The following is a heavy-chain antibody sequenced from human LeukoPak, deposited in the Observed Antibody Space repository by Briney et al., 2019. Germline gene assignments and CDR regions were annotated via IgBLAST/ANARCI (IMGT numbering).Heavy chain of an antibody. J-gene: IGHJ4*02. D-gene: IGHD3-9*01. CDR3: ARSDILTGYYYFDY. CDR1: GFTFSSYG. CDR2: IWYDGSNK. V-gene: IGHV3-33*01. Sequence: PGGSLRLSCAASGFTFSSYGMHWVRQAPGKGLEWVAVIWYDGSNKYYADSVKGRFTISRDNSKNTLYPQMNSLRAEDTAVYYCARSDILTGYYYFDYWGQGTLVTVSS.